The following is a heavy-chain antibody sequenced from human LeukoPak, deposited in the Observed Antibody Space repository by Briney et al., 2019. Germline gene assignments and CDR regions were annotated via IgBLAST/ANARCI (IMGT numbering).Heavy chain of an antibody. CDR1: GFTFDNYN. Sequence: GGSLRLSCAASGFTFDNYNMNWVRQAPGKGLEWVASISSGTNDIYEVDSVKGRFTITKDTTMNSLSLQMSSLRADDTAVYYCARYAGANYFDCDDWGNRTLVS. CDR2: ISSGTNDI. V-gene: IGHV3-21*01. J-gene: IGHJ4*03. CDR3: ARYAGANYFDCDD. D-gene: IGHD4/OR15-4a*01.